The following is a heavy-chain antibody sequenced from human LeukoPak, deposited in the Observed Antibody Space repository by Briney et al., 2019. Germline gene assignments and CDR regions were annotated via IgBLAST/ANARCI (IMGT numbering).Heavy chain of an antibody. V-gene: IGHV1-2*02. CDR2: INPNSGGT. CDR3: ARDSCSSTSCLSIDDY. CDR1: GYTFSGYY. J-gene: IGHJ4*02. D-gene: IGHD2-2*01. Sequence: ASVKVSCKASGYTFSGYYMHWVRQAPGQGLEWMGWINPNSGGTNYAQKFQGRVTMTRDTSISTAYMELSRLGSDDTDVYYCARDSCSSTSCLSIDDYWGQGTLVTVSS.